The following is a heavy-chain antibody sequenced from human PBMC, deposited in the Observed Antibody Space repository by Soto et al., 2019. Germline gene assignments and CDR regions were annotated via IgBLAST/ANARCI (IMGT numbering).Heavy chain of an antibody. CDR2: ISSSNSYI. J-gene: IGHJ4*02. CDR1: GFTFSSYS. D-gene: IGHD6-13*01. Sequence: GGSLRLSCAASGFTFSSYSINWVRQAPGKGLEWVSSISSSNSYIYYADSVKGRFTISRANAKNSLYLQMNSLRAEDTAVYYCARGSLGSSWSLWGQGTLVTVS. V-gene: IGHV3-21*01. CDR3: ARGSLGSSWSL.